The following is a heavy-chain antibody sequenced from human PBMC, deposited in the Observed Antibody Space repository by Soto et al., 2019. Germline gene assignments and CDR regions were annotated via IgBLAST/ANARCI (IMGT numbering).Heavy chain of an antibody. CDR1: GYPVTAYY. J-gene: IGHJ3*02. D-gene: IGHD3-3*01. V-gene: IGHV1-2*02. CDR3: ARGGGVGVAGSAAFDM. CDR2: INPATGAA. Sequence: QLHLVQSGAVVKKPGASVTVSCSASGYPVTAYYMHWVRQAPGRGLEWMGGINPATGAAKYTQTFPGRVTMARDPSKSKGFMELSGLTSWDPAGFYWARGGGVGVAGSAAFDMWGQGTLVTVSS.